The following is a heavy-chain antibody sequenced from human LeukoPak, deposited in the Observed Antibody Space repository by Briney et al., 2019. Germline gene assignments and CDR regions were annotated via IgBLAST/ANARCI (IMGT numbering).Heavy chain of an antibody. Sequence: GGSLRLSCAASGFIFSDYCMGWVRQAPGKGLKWVSYISNKGSSSTTYYADSVKGRFTISRDDAQNSLYLQMNSLRADDTAVYYCAKDILAAGLFFDYWGQGILVTVSS. CDR2: ISNKGSSSTT. V-gene: IGHV3-11*01. CDR3: AKDILAAGLFFDY. D-gene: IGHD6-13*01. CDR1: GFIFSDYC. J-gene: IGHJ4*02.